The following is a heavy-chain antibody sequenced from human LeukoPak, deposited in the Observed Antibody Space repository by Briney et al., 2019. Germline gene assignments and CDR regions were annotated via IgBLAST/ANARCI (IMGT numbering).Heavy chain of an antibody. V-gene: IGHV4-59*01. J-gene: IGHJ6*03. CDR1: GGSFTPYY. D-gene: IGHD1-26*01. Sequence: SETLSLTCTVSGGSFTPYYWSWIRQPPGKGLEWIGHISYSGSTNYNPSLKSRVTISVDTSKNQFSLKLSSVTAADTAVFYCAKAVSDTVNYYYYYMDVWGKGTTVTVSS. CDR3: AKAVSDTVNYYYYYMDV. CDR2: ISYSGST.